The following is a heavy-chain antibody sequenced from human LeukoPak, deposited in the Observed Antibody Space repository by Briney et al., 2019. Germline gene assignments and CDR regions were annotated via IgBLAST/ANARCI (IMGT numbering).Heavy chain of an antibody. Sequence: ASVKVSCKASGYTFSGYGITWVRQAPGQGLEWMGWISIYNDNTNYAQKFQGRVTMTTDTYTGTAYMELTSLRSDDTAVYYCARREQKSYYYDSSGYFQDDYWGQGTLVTVSS. CDR1: GYTFSGYG. V-gene: IGHV1-18*01. CDR2: ISIYNDNT. CDR3: ARREQKSYYYDSSGYFQDDY. D-gene: IGHD3-22*01. J-gene: IGHJ4*02.